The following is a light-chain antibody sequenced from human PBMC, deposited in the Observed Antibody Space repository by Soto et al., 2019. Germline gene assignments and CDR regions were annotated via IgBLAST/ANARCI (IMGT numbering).Light chain of an antibody. CDR1: QGIRNA. CDR2: AAS. CDR3: LPDNSYTLT. Sequence: DIQMTQSPSSLSASVGDRVTITCRASQGIRNALGWYQQKPGKAPKRLIDAASSLQSGATSRFGSSGSGTEFTLTISSLQPDALPPYDCLPDNSYTLTFGHGTKVDIK. V-gene: IGKV1-17*01. J-gene: IGKJ1*01.